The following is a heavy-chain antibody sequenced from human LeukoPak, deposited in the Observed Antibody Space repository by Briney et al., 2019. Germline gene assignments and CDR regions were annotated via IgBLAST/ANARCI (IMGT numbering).Heavy chain of an antibody. D-gene: IGHD3-10*01. CDR1: GSTVSSNY. CDR2: IYYSGST. V-gene: IGHV4-39*01. Sequence: SGGSLRLSCAASGSTVSSNYMSWVRQPPGKGLEWIGSIYYSGSTYYNPSLKSRVTISVGTSKNQFSLKLNSVTATDTAVYYCARHYGPWGQGTLVTVSS. J-gene: IGHJ4*02. CDR3: ARHYGP.